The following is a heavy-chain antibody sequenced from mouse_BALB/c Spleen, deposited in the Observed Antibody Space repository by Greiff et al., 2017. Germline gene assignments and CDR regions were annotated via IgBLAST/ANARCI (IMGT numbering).Heavy chain of an antibody. CDR1: GFNIKDTY. V-gene: IGHV14-3*02. J-gene: IGHJ1*01. D-gene: IGHD1-2*01. CDR2: IDPANGNT. CDR3: ARSRAATTYWYFDV. Sequence: VQLQQSGAELVKPGASVKLSCTASGFNIKDTYMHWVKQRPEQGLEWIGRIDPANGNTKYDPKFQGKATITADTSSNTAYLQLSSLTSEDTAVYYCARSRAATTYWYFDVWGAGTTDTVSS.